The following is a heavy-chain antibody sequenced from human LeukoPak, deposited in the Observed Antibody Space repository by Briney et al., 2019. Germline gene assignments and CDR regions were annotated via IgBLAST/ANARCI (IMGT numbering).Heavy chain of an antibody. CDR2: IAHSGDST. J-gene: IGHJ4*02. Sequence: PGGSLRLSCAASGFSFSKYAMTWVRQAPGRGLKWVSAIAHSGDSTYYADSVKGRFTISRDNSKNTLFLHMNSLRADDTAVYYCAKLSDKYCSGGSCYLDLWGQGTLVTVFS. D-gene: IGHD2-15*01. CDR1: GFSFSKYA. V-gene: IGHV3-23*01. CDR3: AKLSDKYCSGGSCYLDL.